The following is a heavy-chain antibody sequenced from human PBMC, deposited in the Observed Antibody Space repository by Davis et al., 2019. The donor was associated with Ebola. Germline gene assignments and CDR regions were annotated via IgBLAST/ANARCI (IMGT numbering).Heavy chain of an antibody. CDR1: GLTFDDYA. CDR2: ITLNSGTT. J-gene: IGHJ5*02. Sequence: SCATSGLTFDDYAMHWFRQAPGKGLEWVSGITLNSGTTAYADSVKGRFTISRDNAKDSLYLQMNSLRTEDTAFYYCAKDFYGSGSYIDAWGQGTLVAVSS. D-gene: IGHD3-10*01. V-gene: IGHV3-9*01. CDR3: AKDFYGSGSYIDA.